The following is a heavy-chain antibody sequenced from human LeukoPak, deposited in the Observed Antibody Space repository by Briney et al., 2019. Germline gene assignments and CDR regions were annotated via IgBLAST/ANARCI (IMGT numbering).Heavy chain of an antibody. CDR2: IYHSGST. D-gene: IGHD6-19*01. Sequence: SETLSLTCAVYGGSFSGYYWSWIRQPPGKGREWIGEIYHSGSTNYNPSLKRRVTMSVDTSKNQFSLRLSSVTAADTAVYYCARVLEGSSGQHWYFDLWGRGTLVTVSS. CDR3: ARVLEGSSGQHWYFDL. CDR1: GGSFSGYY. V-gene: IGHV4-34*01. J-gene: IGHJ2*01.